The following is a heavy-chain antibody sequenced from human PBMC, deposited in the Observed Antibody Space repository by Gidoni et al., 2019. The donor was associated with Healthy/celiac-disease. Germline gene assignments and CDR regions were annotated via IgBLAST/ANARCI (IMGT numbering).Heavy chain of an antibody. CDR2: ISGSGGST. CDR3: AKDLDFWSGYSDY. CDR1: GFTFSSYA. V-gene: IGHV3-23*01. D-gene: IGHD3-3*01. Sequence: EVQLLESGGGLVQPGGSLRLSCAASGFTFSSYAMSWVRQAPGKGLAWVSAISGSGGSTYYADSVKGRFTISRDNSKNTLYLQMNSLRAEDTAVYYCAKDLDFWSGYSDYWGQGTLVTVSS. J-gene: IGHJ4*02.